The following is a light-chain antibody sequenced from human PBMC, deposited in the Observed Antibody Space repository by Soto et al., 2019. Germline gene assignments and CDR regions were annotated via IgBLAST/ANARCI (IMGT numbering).Light chain of an antibody. V-gene: IGKV1-39*01. CDR3: QQSYSTPRT. J-gene: IGKJ4*01. Sequence: DIQMTQSPSSLSASVGDRVTITCRASQSISNYLNWYQQKPGIAPKLLIYGASSLQSGVPSRVSGSGYGTDFTLTISSLQPEDFATYYCQQSYSTPRTFGGGTKVEIK. CDR1: QSISNY. CDR2: GAS.